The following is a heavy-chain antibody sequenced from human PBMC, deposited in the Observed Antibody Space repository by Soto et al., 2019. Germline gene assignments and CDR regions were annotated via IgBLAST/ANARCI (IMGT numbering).Heavy chain of an antibody. CDR2: IYWDDDK. CDR3: ASPPGSFSSFAH. Sequence: QITLKESGPTLVKPTQTLTVTCTFSGFSLSTSGVGVGWIRQPPGKALEWLALIYWDDDKRYRPSLKSSITIPKDTSKNQVLLTMTNLDPVDTATYSCASPPGSFSSFAHWGQGTLVTVSS. CDR1: GFSLSTSGVG. J-gene: IGHJ4*02. V-gene: IGHV2-5*02. D-gene: IGHD1-26*01.